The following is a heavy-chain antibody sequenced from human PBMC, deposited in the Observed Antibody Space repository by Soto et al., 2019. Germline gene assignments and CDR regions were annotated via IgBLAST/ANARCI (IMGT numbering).Heavy chain of an antibody. V-gene: IGHV4-39*02. CDR1: GGSVSSSSCY. CDR2: IYYSGST. Sequence: SGGSVSSSSCYWGWIRQPPGKGLEWIGSIYYSGSTYYNPSLKSRVTISVDTSKNQFSLKLTSVTAADTAVYYCARDKITGLFDYWGKGTLVTVSS. J-gene: IGHJ4*02. CDR3: ARDKITGLFDY. D-gene: IGHD2-8*02.